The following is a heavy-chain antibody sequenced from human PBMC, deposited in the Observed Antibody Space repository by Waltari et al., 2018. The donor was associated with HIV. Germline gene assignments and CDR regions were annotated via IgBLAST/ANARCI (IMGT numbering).Heavy chain of an antibody. Sequence: QVQLVQSGAEVKKPGASVKVSCKASGYIFTNYGISWVRQAPGQGLEWLGWSGADNGNTNSAQKLQARVTMTTATCPRTAYMELRSLRSDDTAVDYCARDLDPAVVRVVVGYNWVDPWGQGTLGTVSS. D-gene: IGHD3-10*01. CDR2: SGADNGNT. V-gene: IGHV1-18*01. CDR1: GYIFTNYG. J-gene: IGHJ5*02. CDR3: ARDLDPAVVRVVVGYNWVDP.